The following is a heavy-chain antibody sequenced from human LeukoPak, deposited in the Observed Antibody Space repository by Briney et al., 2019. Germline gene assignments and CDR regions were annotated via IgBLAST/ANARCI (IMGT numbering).Heavy chain of an antibody. V-gene: IGHV3-21*01. CDR2: ISSSSSYI. Sequence: GGSLRLFCGASGFTFSSYSMQGVRQARGKGLEWVSSISSSSSYIYYADSVKGRFTISRDNAKNSLYLQMNSLRAEDTAVYYCASYLRGYMDVWGKGTTVTVSS. J-gene: IGHJ6*03. CDR3: ASYLRGYMDV. CDR1: GFTFSSYS. D-gene: IGHD3-10*01.